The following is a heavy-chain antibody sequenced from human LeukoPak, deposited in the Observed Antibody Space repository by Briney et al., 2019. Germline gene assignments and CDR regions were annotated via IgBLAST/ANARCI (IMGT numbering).Heavy chain of an antibody. D-gene: IGHD6-13*01. V-gene: IGHV4-59*08. CDR1: GGSISSSY. CDR2: IYYTGST. J-gene: IGHJ4*02. Sequence: SETLSLTCTVSGGSISSSYRSWIRQPPGKGLEWIGYIYYTGSTNYNPSLKSRVTISVDTSKNQFSLKLSSVTAADTAMYYCARHFASSSWNFDYWGQGTLVTVSS. CDR3: ARHFASSSWNFDY.